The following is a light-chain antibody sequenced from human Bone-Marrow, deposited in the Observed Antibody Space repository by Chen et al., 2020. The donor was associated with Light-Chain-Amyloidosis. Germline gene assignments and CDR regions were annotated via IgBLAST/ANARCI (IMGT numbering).Light chain of an antibody. CDR3: QQYGTSPLT. CDR1: QTFSSNY. J-gene: IGKJ4*01. V-gene: IGKV3-20*01. CDR2: GSS. Sequence: EIVLPQSPGTLSLSPGEGANLSCRASQTFSSNYLTWYQQKFGQAPRLLIYGSSSRATGIPDRFTGSGSGTDFTLTINRLEPEDFAMYYCQQYGTSPLTFGGGTKVEIK.